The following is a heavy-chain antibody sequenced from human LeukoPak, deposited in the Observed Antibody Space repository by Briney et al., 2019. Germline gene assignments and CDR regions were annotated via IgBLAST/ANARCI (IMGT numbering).Heavy chain of an antibody. CDR2: INHSGST. CDR3: ARGGTIFGVVPSYYFDY. CDR1: GGSFSGYY. D-gene: IGHD3-3*01. Sequence: SETLSLTCAVYGGSFSGYYWSWIRQPPGKGLEWIGEINHSGSTNYNPSLKSRVTISVDTSKNQFSLKLSSVTAADTAVYYCARGGTIFGVVPSYYFDYWGQGTLVTVSS. J-gene: IGHJ4*02. V-gene: IGHV4-34*01.